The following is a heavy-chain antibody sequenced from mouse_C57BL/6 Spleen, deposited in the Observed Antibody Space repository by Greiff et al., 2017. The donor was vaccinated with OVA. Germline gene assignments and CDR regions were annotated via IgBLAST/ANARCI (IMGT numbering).Heavy chain of an antibody. J-gene: IGHJ1*03. CDR3: GRSGSSNGLWYFDV. CDR1: GYTFTSYW. V-gene: IGHV1-52*01. CDR2: IDPSDSET. Sequence: QVQLQQPGAELVRPGSSVKLSCKASGYTFTSYWMHWVKQRPIQGLEWIGNIDPSDSETHYNQKFKDKATLTVDKSSSTAYMQLSSLTSEDSAVDYCGRSGSSNGLWYFDVWGTGTTVTVSS. D-gene: IGHD2-5*01.